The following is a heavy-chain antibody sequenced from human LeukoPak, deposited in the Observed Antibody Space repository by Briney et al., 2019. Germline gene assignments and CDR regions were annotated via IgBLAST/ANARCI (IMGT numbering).Heavy chain of an antibody. D-gene: IGHD5-12*01. Sequence: EESLKISCKTSGYNFTTYWIGWVRPTPGKGLEWMGIIYPGDSDIRYSPSFQGQVTISADKSITTAYQQWNSLKASDTAKYYCARKAYRAYEGSWFDPWGQGTLVTVST. CDR1: GYNFTTYW. CDR2: IYPGDSDI. V-gene: IGHV5-51*01. J-gene: IGHJ5*02. CDR3: ARKAYRAYEGSWFDP.